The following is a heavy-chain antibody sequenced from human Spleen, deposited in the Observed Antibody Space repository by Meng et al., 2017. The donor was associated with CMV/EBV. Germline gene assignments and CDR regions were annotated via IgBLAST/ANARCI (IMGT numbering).Heavy chain of an antibody. V-gene: IGHV1-18*01. CDR1: GYTFTDYG. D-gene: IGHD2-21*01. CDR2: MSGYNGNT. CDR3: ARVQFLEKPNDAFNI. Sequence: ASVKVSCKTSGYTFTDYGVSWVRQAPGQGLEWMGWMSGYNGNTNYAQKFQGRVTMTADTSTTTAYMELRSLRSDDTAVYYCARVQFLEKPNDAFNIWGQGTMVTVSS. J-gene: IGHJ3*02.